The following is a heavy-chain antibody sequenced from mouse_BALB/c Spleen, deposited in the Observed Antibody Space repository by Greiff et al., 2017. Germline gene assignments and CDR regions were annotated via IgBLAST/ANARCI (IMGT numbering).Heavy chain of an antibody. CDR1: GYTFTSYW. J-gene: IGHJ3*01. Sequence: VQLQQSGAELAKPGASVKMSCKASGYTFTSYWMHWVKQRPGQGLEWIGYINPSTGYTEYNQKFKDKATLTADKSSSTAYMQLSSLTSEDSAVYYCAREGDDYEFAYWGQGTLVTVSA. D-gene: IGHD2-4*01. CDR2: INPSTGYT. CDR3: AREGDDYEFAY. V-gene: IGHV1-7*01.